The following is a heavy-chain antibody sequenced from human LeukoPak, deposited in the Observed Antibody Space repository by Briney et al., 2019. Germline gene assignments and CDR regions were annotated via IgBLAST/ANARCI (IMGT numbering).Heavy chain of an antibody. CDR2: ISGSASST. V-gene: IGHV3-23*01. Sequence: GGSLRLSCAASGFTFSIHAMSWVRQAPGEGLQWVSAISGSASSTYYADSVKGRFTISRDNSKNTLYLQMNSLRAEDTAVYYCAKVEPFCGGDCYSGFNYWGQGTLVTVSS. D-gene: IGHD2-21*02. CDR3: AKVEPFCGGDCYSGFNY. J-gene: IGHJ4*02. CDR1: GFTFSIHA.